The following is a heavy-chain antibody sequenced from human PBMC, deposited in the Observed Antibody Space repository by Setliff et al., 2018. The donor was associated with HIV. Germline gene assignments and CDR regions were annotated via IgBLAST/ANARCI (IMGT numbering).Heavy chain of an antibody. CDR2: ISPDATIA. D-gene: IGHD3-10*01. J-gene: IGHJ4*02. V-gene: IGHV3-74*01. Sequence: LSCTASGFAFSDNWIRWVRQVPGKGLVWVSHISPDATIAGSGDSVKGRFTMSRDNAKNTAYLHMYRLTVDDTGVYYCATDYNRGAFWHLWGQGTQVTVSS. CDR1: GFAFSDNW. CDR3: ATDYNRGAFWHL.